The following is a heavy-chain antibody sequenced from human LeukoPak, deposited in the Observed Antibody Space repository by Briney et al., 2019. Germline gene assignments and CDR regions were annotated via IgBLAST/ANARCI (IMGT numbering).Heavy chain of an antibody. CDR2: IRYDGSNK. D-gene: IGHD5-18*01. Sequence: GGSLRLSCAASGFTFSSYGMHWVRQAPGKGLEWVAFIRYDGSNKYYADSVKGRFTISRDNSKNTLYLQMNSLRADDTAVYYCAGVDAAMPDAFDIWGQGTTVTVSS. CDR1: GFTFSSYG. J-gene: IGHJ3*02. CDR3: AGVDAAMPDAFDI. V-gene: IGHV3-30*02.